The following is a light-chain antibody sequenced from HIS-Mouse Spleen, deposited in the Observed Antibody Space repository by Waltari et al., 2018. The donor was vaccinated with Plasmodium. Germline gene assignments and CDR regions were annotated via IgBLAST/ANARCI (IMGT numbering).Light chain of an antibody. J-gene: IGLJ3*02. CDR1: SRHLRGYTY. CDR3: SSYTSSSTWV. Sequence: QSALTQPPSASGSPSQSVTISCTGTSRHLRGYTYVSWYQQHPGKAPKLMIYEVSKRPSGVPDRFSGSKSGNTASLTISGLQAEDEADYYCSSYTSSSTWVFGGGTKLTVL. V-gene: IGLV2-8*01. CDR2: EVS.